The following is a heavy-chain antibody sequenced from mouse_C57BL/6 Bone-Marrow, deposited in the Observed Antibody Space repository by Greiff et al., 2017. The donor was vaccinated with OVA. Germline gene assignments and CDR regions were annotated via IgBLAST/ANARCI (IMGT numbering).Heavy chain of an antibody. CDR3: ARLAQAPDY. Sequence: EVKLMESGPGLVKPSQSLSLTCSVTGYSITSGYYWNWIRQFPGNKLEWMGYISYDGSNNYNPSLKNRISITRDTSKNQFFLKLNSVTTEDTATYYCARLAQAPDYWGQGTTLTVSS. J-gene: IGHJ2*01. D-gene: IGHD3-2*02. CDR2: ISYDGSN. CDR1: GYSITSGYY. V-gene: IGHV3-6*01.